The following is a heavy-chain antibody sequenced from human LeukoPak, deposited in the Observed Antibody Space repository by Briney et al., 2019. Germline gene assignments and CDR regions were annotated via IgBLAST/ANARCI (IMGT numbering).Heavy chain of an antibody. D-gene: IGHD3-3*01. V-gene: IGHV1-8*01. J-gene: IGHJ5*02. CDR2: MNPNSGNT. CDR3: ARAPTYDFWSGYYTRYHWFDP. Sequence: ASVKVSCKASGYTFTSYDINWVRQATGQGLEWMGWMNPNSGNTGYAQKFQGRVTMTRNTSISTAYMELSSLRSEDTAVYYCARAPTYDFWSGYYTRYHWFDPWGQGTLVTVSP. CDR1: GYTFTSYD.